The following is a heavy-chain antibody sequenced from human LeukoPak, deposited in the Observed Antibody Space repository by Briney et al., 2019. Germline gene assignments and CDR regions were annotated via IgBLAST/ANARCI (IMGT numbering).Heavy chain of an antibody. D-gene: IGHD3-16*02. V-gene: IGHV1-2*02. CDR2: INPNSGGT. CDR1: GYTFTGYY. J-gene: IGHJ4*02. Sequence: ASVKVSCKASGYTFTGYYMHWVRQAPGQGLEWMGWINPNSGGTNYAQKFQGRVTMTRDTSISTAYMELSRLRSDDTAEYYCARGRPIMITFGGVIVIDYWGQGTLVTVSS. CDR3: ARGRPIMITFGGVIVIDY.